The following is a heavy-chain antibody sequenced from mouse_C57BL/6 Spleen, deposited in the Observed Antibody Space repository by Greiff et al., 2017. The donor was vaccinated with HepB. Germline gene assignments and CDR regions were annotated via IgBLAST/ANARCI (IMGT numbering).Heavy chain of an antibody. CDR1: GFTFSSYA. CDR2: ISDGGSYT. CDR3: AREGHYGSRFAY. J-gene: IGHJ3*01. V-gene: IGHV5-4*01. Sequence: EVKLVESGGGLVKPGGSLKLSCAASGFTFSSYAMSWVRQTPEKRLEWVATISDGGSYTYYPDNVKGRFTISRDNAKNNLYLQMSHLKSEDTAMYYCAREGHYGSRFAYWGQGTLVTVSA. D-gene: IGHD1-1*01.